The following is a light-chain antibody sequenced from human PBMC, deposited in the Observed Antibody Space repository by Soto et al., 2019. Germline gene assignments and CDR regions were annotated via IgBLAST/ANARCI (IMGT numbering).Light chain of an antibody. V-gene: IGKV3-20*01. CDR3: QQYVVGSLLS. CDR1: QSVNSR. CDR2: DVS. J-gene: IGKJ5*01. Sequence: EIVLTQSPGTLSLSPGESATLSCRASQSVNSRLAWYHHKPGEAPRLLISDVSIRAAGIPDRFSGSGSGTDLTLTISRLEPEDFALYYCQQYVVGSLLSFGRGTRLEIK.